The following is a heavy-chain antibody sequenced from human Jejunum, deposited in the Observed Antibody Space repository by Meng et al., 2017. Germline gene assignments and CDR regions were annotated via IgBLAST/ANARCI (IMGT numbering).Heavy chain of an antibody. CDR1: GYSFTSYW. Sequence: GESLKISCKGSGYSFTSYWIGWVRQTPGKGLEWMGIIYPGDSDSKYSASFQGQVTISVDKSISTAYLQWSSLKASDTAMYYCARRGCSGGSYDKYYQCPMGVWGQGNTVNGAS. J-gene: IGHJ6*02. CDR2: IYPGDSDS. D-gene: IGHD2-15*01. V-gene: IGHV5-51*01. CDR3: ARRGCSGGSYDKYYQCPMGV.